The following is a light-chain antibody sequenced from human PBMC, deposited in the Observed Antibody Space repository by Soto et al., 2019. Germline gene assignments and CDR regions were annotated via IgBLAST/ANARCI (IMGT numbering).Light chain of an antibody. CDR2: AAS. J-gene: IGKJ5*01. Sequence: DIQMTQSPSCVSASVGDRVTITCRASQDISGWLAWYQQKPGKAPKLLIYAASSLQSGVPSRFSGSGSGTYFTLTITSLQSEDFATYYCLQADTFPITFGQGTRLEIK. V-gene: IGKV1-12*01. CDR1: QDISGW. CDR3: LQADTFPIT.